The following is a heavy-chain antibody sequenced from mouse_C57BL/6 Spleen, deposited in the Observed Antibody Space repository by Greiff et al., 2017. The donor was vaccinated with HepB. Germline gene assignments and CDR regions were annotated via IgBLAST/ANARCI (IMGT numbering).Heavy chain of an antibody. CDR2: IRLKSDNYAT. CDR3: TDYDSPYWYFDV. Sequence: EVKLQQSGGGLVQPGGSMKLSCVASGFTFSNYWMNWVRQSPEKGLEWVAQIRLKSDNYATHYAESVKGRFTISRDDSKSSVYLQMNNLRAEDTGIYYCTDYDSPYWYFDVWGTGTTVTVSS. V-gene: IGHV6-3*01. CDR1: GFTFSNYW. J-gene: IGHJ1*03. D-gene: IGHD2-4*01.